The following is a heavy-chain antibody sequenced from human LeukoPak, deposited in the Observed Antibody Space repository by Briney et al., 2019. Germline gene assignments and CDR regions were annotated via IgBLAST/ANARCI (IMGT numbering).Heavy chain of an antibody. Sequence: SVKVSCKASGGTFSSYAISWVRQAPGQGLEWMGRIIPILGIANYAQKFQGRVTITADKSTSTAYMELSSLRSEDTAVYYCASSMVSDLYYFDYWGQGTLVTVSS. CDR3: ASSMVSDLYYFDY. CDR1: GGTFSSYA. J-gene: IGHJ4*02. D-gene: IGHD2-8*01. CDR2: IIPILGIA. V-gene: IGHV1-69*04.